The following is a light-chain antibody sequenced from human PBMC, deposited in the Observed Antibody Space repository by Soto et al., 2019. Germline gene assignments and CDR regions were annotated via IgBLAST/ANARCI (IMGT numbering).Light chain of an antibody. Sequence: QSALTQPASVSGSPGQSITISCTGTSSDVGAYTYVSWYQQHPGKAPKLMIFEVSDRPSGVSNRFSGSKSGNTASLTISGLQAEDEADYYCSSYPTSNTLVFGGGTKVTVL. CDR1: SSDVGAYTY. CDR3: SSYPTSNTLV. CDR2: EVS. V-gene: IGLV2-14*01. J-gene: IGLJ2*01.